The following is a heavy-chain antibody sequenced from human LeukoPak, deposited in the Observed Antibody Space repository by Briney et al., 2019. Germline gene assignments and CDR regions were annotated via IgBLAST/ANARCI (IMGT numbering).Heavy chain of an antibody. CDR3: ARVTTMVRGVIITYPYIDY. V-gene: IGHV4-34*01. Sequence: SETLSLTCAVYGGSFSGYYWSWIRQPPGKGLEWIGEINHSGSTNYNPSLKSRVTISVDTSKNQFSLKLSSVTAADTAVYYCARVTTMVRGVIITYPYIDYWGQGTLVTVSS. J-gene: IGHJ4*02. CDR1: GGSFSGYY. D-gene: IGHD3-10*01. CDR2: INHSGST.